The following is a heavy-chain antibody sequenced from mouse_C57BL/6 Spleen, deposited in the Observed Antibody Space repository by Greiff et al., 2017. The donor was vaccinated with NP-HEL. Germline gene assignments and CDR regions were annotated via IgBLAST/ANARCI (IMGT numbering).Heavy chain of an antibody. CDR2: INPNNGGT. D-gene: IGHD1-1*01. J-gene: IGHJ4*01. CDR1: GYTFTDYN. CDR3: ASYGYYAMDY. Sequence: VQLKESGPELVKPGASVKMSCKASGYTFTDYNMHWVKQSHGKSLEWIGYINPNNGGTSYNQKFKGKATLTVNKSSSTAYMELRSLTSEDSAVYYCASYGYYAMDYWGQRTSVTVSS. V-gene: IGHV1-22*01.